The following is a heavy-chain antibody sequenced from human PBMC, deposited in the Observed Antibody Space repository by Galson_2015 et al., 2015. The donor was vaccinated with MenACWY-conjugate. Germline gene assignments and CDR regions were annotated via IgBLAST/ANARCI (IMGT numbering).Heavy chain of an antibody. D-gene: IGHD4-23*01. CDR3: AKLLGVVTRNYYYYYGMDV. CDR2: ISGSGGST. Sequence: SLRLSCAASGFTFSSYAMSWVRQAPGKGLEWVSAISGSGGSTYYADSVKGRFTISRDNSKNTLYPQMNSLRAEDTAVYYCAKLLGVVTRNYYYYYGMDVWGQGTTVTVSS. J-gene: IGHJ6*02. V-gene: IGHV3-23*01. CDR1: GFTFSSYA.